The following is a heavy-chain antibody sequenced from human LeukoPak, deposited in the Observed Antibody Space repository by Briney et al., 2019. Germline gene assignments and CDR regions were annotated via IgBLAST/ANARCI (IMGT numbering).Heavy chain of an antibody. CDR2: INFNSGGT. J-gene: IGHJ4*02. D-gene: IGHD3-16*01. CDR3: ALRRYINASGY. Sequence: ASVKVSRMCSTHILTSYYIHWVRQAAGQGLEWMGWINFNSGGTNYGKNFQGRLTLTRDTSITPVYMELTRLRSDDTAISFCALRRYINASGYWGQGTLVTVSS. V-gene: IGHV1-2*02. CDR1: THILTSYY.